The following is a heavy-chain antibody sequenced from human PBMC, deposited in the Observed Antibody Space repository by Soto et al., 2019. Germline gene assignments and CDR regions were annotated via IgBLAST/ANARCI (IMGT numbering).Heavy chain of an antibody. V-gene: IGHV3-23*01. J-gene: IGHJ5*02. Sequence: GGSLRLSCAASGFTFSSSAMSWVRQAPGKGLEWVSTITTGGDRTDYADSAKGRFTISRDNSKNTLYLQMNSLRVEDTAVYYCAKLTSSWGQGTLVTVS. CDR1: GFTFSSSA. CDR2: ITTGGDRT. CDR3: AKLTSS.